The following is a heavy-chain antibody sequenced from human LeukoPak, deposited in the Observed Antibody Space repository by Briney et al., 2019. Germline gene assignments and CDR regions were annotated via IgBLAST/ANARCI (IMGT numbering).Heavy chain of an antibody. D-gene: IGHD6-19*01. CDR3: AKDDQWLVPAEYFQH. V-gene: IGHV3-23*01. Sequence: GGSLRLSCAASGFTFSSYAMSWVRLAPGKGLEWVSAISGSGGSTYYADSVKGRFAISRDNSKNTLYLQMNSLRAEDTAVYYCAKDDQWLVPAEYFQHWGQGTLVTVSS. CDR1: GFTFSSYA. J-gene: IGHJ1*01. CDR2: ISGSGGST.